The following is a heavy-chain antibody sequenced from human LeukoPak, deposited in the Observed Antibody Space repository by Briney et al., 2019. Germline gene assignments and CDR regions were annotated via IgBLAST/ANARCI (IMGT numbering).Heavy chain of an antibody. D-gene: IGHD6-19*01. V-gene: IGHV3-30*04. CDR1: GFTFSSSA. J-gene: IGHJ4*02. Sequence: PGWSLRLSCAASGFTFSSSAMQWVRQAPGKGLEWVAVISYDGSKKYYADSVKGRFTISRDDSKNTLYLQMNSLRGEDTAVYYCARSRSASTSGWYDYFDYWGRGTLVTVSS. CDR2: ISYDGSKK. CDR3: ARSRSASTSGWYDYFDY.